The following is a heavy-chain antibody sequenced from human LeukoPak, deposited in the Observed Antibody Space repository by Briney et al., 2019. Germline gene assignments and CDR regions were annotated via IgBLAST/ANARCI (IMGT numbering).Heavy chain of an antibody. Sequence: HPGRSLRLSCAASGFIFDNFGMHWVRQAPGKGLEWVAVMSYDGGNKYYADSVKGRFTISRDNSKNTLYLQMNSLRAEDTAVYYCARDEQHGELSYWGQGTLVTVSS. J-gene: IGHJ4*02. CDR1: GFIFDNFG. CDR3: ARDEQHGELSY. D-gene: IGHD3-10*01. V-gene: IGHV3-30*03. CDR2: MSYDGGNK.